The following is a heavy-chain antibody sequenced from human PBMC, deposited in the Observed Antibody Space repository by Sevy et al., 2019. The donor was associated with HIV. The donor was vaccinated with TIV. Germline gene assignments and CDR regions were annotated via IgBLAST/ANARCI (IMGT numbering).Heavy chain of an antibody. CDR3: AREADSFDY. V-gene: IGHV3-74*01. CDR1: GFTFSSYW. J-gene: IGHJ4*02. Sequence: GESLKISCAASGFTFSSYWMHWVRQAPGKGLVWVSRINSDGSSTSYADSVKGRFTISRDNAKNTLYLQMNSLRAEDTAVYYCAREADSFDYWGQGTLVTVSS. CDR2: INSDGSST.